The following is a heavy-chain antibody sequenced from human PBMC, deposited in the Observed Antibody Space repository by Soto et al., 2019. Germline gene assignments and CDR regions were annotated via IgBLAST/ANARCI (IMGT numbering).Heavy chain of an antibody. Sequence: EVQLVESGGGLVKPGGSLRLSCAASGFTFSSYTMNWVRQAPGEGLEWVSSINSNSNFIYYADSVKGRFTISRDNAKNSLFLQMNSLRAEDTALYFCARVRYSGSYSDYWGQGALVTVSS. D-gene: IGHD1-26*01. CDR2: INSNSNFI. CDR3: ARVRYSGSYSDY. J-gene: IGHJ4*02. CDR1: GFTFSSYT. V-gene: IGHV3-21*02.